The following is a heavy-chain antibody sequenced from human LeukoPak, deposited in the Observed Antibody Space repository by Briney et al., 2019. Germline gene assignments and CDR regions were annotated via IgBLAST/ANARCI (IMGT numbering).Heavy chain of an antibody. CDR2: ISYDGRDK. V-gene: IGHV3-30*03. CDR3: ARDLMGIAYRGAFYY. Sequence: GGSLRLSCAASGFNFYDYHMHWVRQAPGKGLEWVAIISYDGRDKFYADSVKGRFTISRDNAKNSLYLQMNSLRAEDTAVYYCARDLMGIAYRGAFYYWGQGTLITVSS. J-gene: IGHJ4*02. CDR1: GFNFYDYH. D-gene: IGHD6-13*01.